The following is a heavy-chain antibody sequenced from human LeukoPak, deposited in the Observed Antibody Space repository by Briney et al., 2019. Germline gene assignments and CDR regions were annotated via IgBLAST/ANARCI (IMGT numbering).Heavy chain of an antibody. Sequence: PSETLSLTCTVSGGSISSSSYYWGWIRQPPGKGLEWIGSIYYSGSTYYNPSLKSRVTISVDTSKNQFSLKLSSVTAADTAVCYCARDGSGYGKGYYYYYMDVWGKGTTVTVSS. CDR1: GGSISSSSYY. D-gene: IGHD5-12*01. J-gene: IGHJ6*03. CDR3: ARDGSGYGKGYYYYYMDV. V-gene: IGHV4-39*07. CDR2: IYYSGST.